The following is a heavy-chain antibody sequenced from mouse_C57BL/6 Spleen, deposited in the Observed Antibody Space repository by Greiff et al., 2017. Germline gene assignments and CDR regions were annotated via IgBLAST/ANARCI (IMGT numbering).Heavy chain of an antibody. CDR1: GFTFSDFY. J-gene: IGHJ4*01. Sequence: EVNVVESGGGLVQSGRSLRLSCATSGFTFSDFYMEWVRQAPGKGLEWIAASRNKANDYTTEYSASVKGRFIVSRDTSQSILYLQMNALRAEDTAIYYCARANYYGVEDYAMDYWGQGTSVTVSS. V-gene: IGHV7-1*01. CDR3: ARANYYGVEDYAMDY. D-gene: IGHD1-2*01. CDR2: SRNKANDYTT.